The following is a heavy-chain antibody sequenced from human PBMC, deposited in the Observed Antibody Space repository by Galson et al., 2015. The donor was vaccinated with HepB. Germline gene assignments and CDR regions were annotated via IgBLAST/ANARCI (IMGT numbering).Heavy chain of an antibody. V-gene: IGHV3-23*01. CDR3: AKESGYGSGSYYGSNLVY. CDR1: GFTFSSYA. D-gene: IGHD3-10*01. J-gene: IGHJ4*02. CDR2: ISGSGGSA. Sequence: SLRLSCAASGFTFSSYAMSWVRQAPGKGLEWVSAISGSGGSAYYADSVKGRFTISRDNSKNTLYLQMNSLRAEDTAVYYCAKESGYGSGSYYGSNLVYWGQGTLVTVSS.